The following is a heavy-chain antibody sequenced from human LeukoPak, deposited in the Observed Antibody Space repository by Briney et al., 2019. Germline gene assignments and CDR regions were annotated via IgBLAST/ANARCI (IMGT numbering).Heavy chain of an antibody. V-gene: IGHV1-69*13. Sequence: GGSVTVSCKASGGTFSSYAISWVRQAPGQGLEWMGGIIPIFGTANYAQKFQGRVTITADESTSTAYMELSSLRSEDTAVYYCAGGGKVVRGVYFDYWGQGTLVTVSS. CDR3: AGGGKVVRGVYFDY. D-gene: IGHD3-10*01. CDR1: GGTFSSYA. J-gene: IGHJ4*02. CDR2: IIPIFGTA.